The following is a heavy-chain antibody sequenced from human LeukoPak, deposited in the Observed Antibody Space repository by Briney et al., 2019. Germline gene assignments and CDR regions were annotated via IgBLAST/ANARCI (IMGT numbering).Heavy chain of an antibody. CDR3: AKAGALVRSYMDV. Sequence: GGSLRPSCAASGITFSSYAMSWVRQAPGKGLEWVSVISGSGGSTYYADSVRGRFTLSRDNSKRMLYLQMNSLRAEDTAVYYCAKAGALVRSYMDVWGKGTTVTVSS. CDR1: GITFSSYA. V-gene: IGHV3-23*01. CDR2: ISGSGGST. J-gene: IGHJ6*03. D-gene: IGHD1-26*01.